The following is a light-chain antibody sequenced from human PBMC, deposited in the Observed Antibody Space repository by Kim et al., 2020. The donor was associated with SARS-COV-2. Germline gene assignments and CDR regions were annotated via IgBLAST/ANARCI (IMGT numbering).Light chain of an antibody. Sequence: QTAKLTCTGNSNSVGDQGAAWLQHHQGHPPKLLSYRDNNRPSGISERLSASRSGNTASLTITGLQPEDEADYYCSAWDSSLSVWVFGGGTQLTVL. V-gene: IGLV10-54*01. CDR1: SNSVGDQG. CDR3: SAWDSSLSVWV. J-gene: IGLJ3*02. CDR2: RDN.